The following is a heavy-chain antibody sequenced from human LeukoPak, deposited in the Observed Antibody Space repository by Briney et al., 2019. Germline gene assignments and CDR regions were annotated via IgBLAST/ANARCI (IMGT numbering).Heavy chain of an antibody. Sequence: GRSLRLSCAASGFTFDDYAMHWVRQAPGKGLEWVSGISWNSGSIGYADSVKGRFTISRDNAKNSLYLQMNSLRAEDTALYYCAKSPHPHMIVVVTGPYHFDYWGQGTLVTVSS. CDR2: ISWNSGSI. CDR3: AKSPHPHMIVVVTGPYHFDY. J-gene: IGHJ4*02. V-gene: IGHV3-9*01. D-gene: IGHD3-22*01. CDR1: GFTFDDYA.